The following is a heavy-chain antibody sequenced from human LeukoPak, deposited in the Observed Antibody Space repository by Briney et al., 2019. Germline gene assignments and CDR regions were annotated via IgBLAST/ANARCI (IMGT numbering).Heavy chain of an antibody. D-gene: IGHD2-2*01. CDR1: GYTFTSYG. J-gene: IGHJ6*03. V-gene: IGHV1-18*01. Sequence: ASVKVSCKASGYTFTSYGISWVRQAPGQGLEWMGWISAYNGNTNYAQKLQGRVTMTTDTSTSTAYMELRSLRSDDTAVYYCARELRGVVPAAMTYYYMDVWGKGTTVTVSS. CDR3: ARELRGVVPAAMTYYYMDV. CDR2: ISAYNGNT.